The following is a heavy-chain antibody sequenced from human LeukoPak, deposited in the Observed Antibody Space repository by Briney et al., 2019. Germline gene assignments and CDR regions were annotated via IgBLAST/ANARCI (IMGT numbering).Heavy chain of an antibody. CDR3: AMYGDYDY. Sequence: GGSVRLSCAASGFTFSSYAMHWVRQAPGKGLEWVAVISYDGSNKYYADSVKGRFTISRDNSKNTLYLQMNSLRAEDTAVYYCAMYGDYDYWGQGTLVTVSS. CDR2: ISYDGSNK. CDR1: GFTFSSYA. D-gene: IGHD4-17*01. V-gene: IGHV3-30-3*01. J-gene: IGHJ4*02.